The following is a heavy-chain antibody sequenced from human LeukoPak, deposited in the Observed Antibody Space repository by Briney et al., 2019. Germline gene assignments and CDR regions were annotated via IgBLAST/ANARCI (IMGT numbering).Heavy chain of an antibody. CDR1: GFTFSSYW. V-gene: IGHV3-74*01. J-gene: IGHJ6*03. Sequence: GGSLRLSCAASGFTFSSYWMHWVRQAPGKGLVWVSRINSDGSSTSYADSVKGRFTISRDNAKNTLYLQMNSLRAEDTAVYYCARGMVRGGSYYYYMDVWGKGTTVTISS. D-gene: IGHD3-10*01. CDR3: ARGMVRGGSYYYYMDV. CDR2: INSDGSST.